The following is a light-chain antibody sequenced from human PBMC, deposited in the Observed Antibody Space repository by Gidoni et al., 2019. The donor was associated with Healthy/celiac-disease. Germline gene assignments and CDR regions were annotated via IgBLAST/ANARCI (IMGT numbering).Light chain of an antibody. V-gene: IGLV1-44*01. J-gene: IGLJ2*01. CDR3: AAWDDSLNGHVV. CDR1: SSNIGSNT. CDR2: RNN. Sequence: QSLLTQPPSASRPPGPRVTISCSGCSSNIGSNTVTWYRQLPGTAPKLHIYRNNQRPSGVPDRFSGSKSGTSASLAISGLQSEDEADYYCAAWDDSLNGHVVFGGGTKLTVL.